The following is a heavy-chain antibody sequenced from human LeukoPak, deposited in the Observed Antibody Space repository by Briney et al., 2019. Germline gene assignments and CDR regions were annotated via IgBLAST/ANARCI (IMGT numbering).Heavy chain of an antibody. CDR1: GFTFSSYA. J-gene: IGHJ3*02. CDR3: ARSALLEYCSGGSCYSGAFDI. V-gene: IGHV3-23*01. D-gene: IGHD2-15*01. Sequence: GGSLRLSCAAPGFTFSSYAMSWVRQAPGKGLEWVSAISGSGGSTYYADSVKGRFTISRDNSKNTLYLQMNSLRAEDTAVYYCARSALLEYCSGGSCYSGAFDIWGQGTMVTVSS. CDR2: ISGSGGST.